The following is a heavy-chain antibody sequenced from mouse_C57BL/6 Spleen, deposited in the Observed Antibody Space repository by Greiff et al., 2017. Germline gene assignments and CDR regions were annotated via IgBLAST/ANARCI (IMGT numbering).Heavy chain of an antibody. Sequence: VQLQQSGAELVRPGASVKLSCKASGYTFTDYYINWVKQRPGQGLEWIARIYPGSGNTYYNEKFKGKATLTAEKSSSTAYMQLSSLTSEDSAVYFCARGDYGSSNYFDYWGQGTTLTVSS. CDR2: IYPGSGNT. V-gene: IGHV1-76*01. J-gene: IGHJ2*01. CDR1: GYTFTDYY. CDR3: ARGDYGSSNYFDY. D-gene: IGHD1-1*01.